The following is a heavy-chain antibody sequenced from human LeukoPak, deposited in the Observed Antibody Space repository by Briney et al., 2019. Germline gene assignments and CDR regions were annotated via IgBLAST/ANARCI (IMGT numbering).Heavy chain of an antibody. V-gene: IGHV1-2*04. Sequence: ASVKVSCKASGYTFTGYYMHWVRQAPGQGLEWMGWINPNSGGTNYAQRVQGWVTMTRDTSISTAYMELSRLRSDDMAVYYCARGQYYYDSSGYYYETHFDYWGQGTLVTVSS. CDR3: ARGQYYYDSSGYYYETHFDY. CDR2: INPNSGGT. D-gene: IGHD3-22*01. J-gene: IGHJ4*02. CDR1: GYTFTGYY.